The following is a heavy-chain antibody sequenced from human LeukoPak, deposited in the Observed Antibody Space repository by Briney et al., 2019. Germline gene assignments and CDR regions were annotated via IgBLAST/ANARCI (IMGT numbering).Heavy chain of an antibody. Sequence: SETLSLTCTVSGGSISSYYWSWIRQPAGKGLEWIGRIYTSGSTNYNPSLKSRVTISVDTSKNQFSLKLSSVTAADTAVYYCARQDYYDSTGSFDYWGQGTPVTVSS. CDR2: IYTSGST. J-gene: IGHJ4*02. V-gene: IGHV4-4*07. CDR3: ARQDYYDSTGSFDY. CDR1: GGSISSYY. D-gene: IGHD3-22*01.